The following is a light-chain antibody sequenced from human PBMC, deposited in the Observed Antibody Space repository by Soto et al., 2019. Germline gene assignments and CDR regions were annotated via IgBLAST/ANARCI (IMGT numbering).Light chain of an antibody. V-gene: IGKV1-5*03. Sequence: DIQMTQSPSTLSASVGDRVTITCRASQSFNTWLAWYHQKPGKAPNLLIYKASSLASGVPSRFSGSGSGTEFPLTISTLHPDDLATYSCQQHGQWPITFGQGTDWRL. CDR2: KAS. CDR1: QSFNTW. J-gene: IGKJ5*01. CDR3: QQHGQWPIT.